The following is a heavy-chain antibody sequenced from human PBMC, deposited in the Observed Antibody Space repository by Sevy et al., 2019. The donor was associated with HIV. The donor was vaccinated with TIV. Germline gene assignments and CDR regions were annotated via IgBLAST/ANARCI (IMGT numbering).Heavy chain of an antibody. CDR3: ARKYHDTSGYPRYSMDV. Sequence: GGSLRLSCAASGFTFSTYAMYWVRQAPGKGLEYVSAISGGGGNRYYGTSVKGRFTVSRDNAKNTLYLQMGSLRAEDMAVYFYARKYHDTSGYPRYSMDVWGQGTTVTVSS. D-gene: IGHD3-22*01. CDR2: ISGGGGNR. J-gene: IGHJ6*02. V-gene: IGHV3-64*01. CDR1: GFTFSTYA.